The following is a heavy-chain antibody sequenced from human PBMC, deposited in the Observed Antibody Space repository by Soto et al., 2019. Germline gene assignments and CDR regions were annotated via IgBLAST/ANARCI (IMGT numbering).Heavy chain of an antibody. Sequence: QVQLVESGGGVVQPGRSLRLSCAASGFTFSSYGMHWVRQAPGKGLEWVAVIWYDGSNKYYADSVKGRFTISRDNSKNTLYLQMNSLRAEDTAVYYCERGGIVVVPAAEFDYWGQGTLVTVSS. CDR3: ERGGIVVVPAAEFDY. D-gene: IGHD2-2*01. CDR1: GFTFSSYG. J-gene: IGHJ4*02. CDR2: IWYDGSNK. V-gene: IGHV3-33*01.